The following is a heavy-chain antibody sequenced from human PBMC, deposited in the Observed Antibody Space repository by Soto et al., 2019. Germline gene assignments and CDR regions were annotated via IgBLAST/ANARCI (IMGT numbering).Heavy chain of an antibody. Sequence: QITLKESGPTLVKPTQTLTLTCTFSGFSLSTSGVGVGWIRQPPGKALEWLALIYWDEDKSYCPSLKSRLTITKDTSKNQVVLTMTNMDPVDTATYYCAHIRDLTTFGAWGQGTLVTVSS. D-gene: IGHD3-16*01. CDR2: IYWDEDK. CDR3: AHIRDLTTFGA. V-gene: IGHV2-5*02. J-gene: IGHJ5*02. CDR1: GFSLSTSGVG.